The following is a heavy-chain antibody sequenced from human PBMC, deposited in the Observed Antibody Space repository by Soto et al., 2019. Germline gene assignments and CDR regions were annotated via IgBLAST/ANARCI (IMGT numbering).Heavy chain of an antibody. CDR1: GDSVSSNSSA. Sequence: PSPTLSLTCAIPGDSVSSNSSAWNRIRQSPSRGLEWLCRTYDGSKLYNDYAVSVKSRITINPDTSKNQFSLQLNSVTPEDTAVYYCARTRSIEMATIYDYWGQGTLVTSPQ. CDR3: ARTRSIEMATIYDY. CDR2: TYDGSKLYN. J-gene: IGHJ4*02. D-gene: IGHD5-12*01. V-gene: IGHV6-1*01.